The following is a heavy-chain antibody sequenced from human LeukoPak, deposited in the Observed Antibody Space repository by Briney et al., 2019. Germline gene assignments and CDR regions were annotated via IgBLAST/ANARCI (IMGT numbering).Heavy chain of an antibody. CDR3: ARSMAMVRGFDY. CDR1: GFTFDDHG. Sequence: PGGSLRLSCAASGFTFDDHGMSWVRQAPGKGLEWVSGINWNGGSTGYADSVKGRFTISRDNAKNSLYLQMNSLRAEDTALYYCARSMAMVRGFDYWGQGTLVTVSS. J-gene: IGHJ4*02. D-gene: IGHD3-10*01. V-gene: IGHV3-20*04. CDR2: INWNGGST.